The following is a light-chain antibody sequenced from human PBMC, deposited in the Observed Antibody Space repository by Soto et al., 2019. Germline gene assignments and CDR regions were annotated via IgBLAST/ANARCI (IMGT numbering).Light chain of an antibody. CDR3: QHYNSYLEA. Sequence: DIPMTQSPSTLSGSVGDRVTITCRASQTISSWLAWYQQKPGKAPKLLIYKASTLKSGVPSRFSGSGAGTEFTLTISSLHPDDFATYYCQHYNSYLEAFGQGTKVDIK. CDR2: KAS. V-gene: IGKV1-5*03. CDR1: QTISSW. J-gene: IGKJ1*01.